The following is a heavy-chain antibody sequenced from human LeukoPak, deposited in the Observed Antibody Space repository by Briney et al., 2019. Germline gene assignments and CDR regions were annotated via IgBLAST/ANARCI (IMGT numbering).Heavy chain of an antibody. Sequence: ASVKVSCKASGYTFTGYYMHWVRQAPGQGLEWMGWINPNSGGTNYAQKFQGRVTMTRDTSISTAYMELSRLRSDDTAVYYCVRDSSSWNYGFFDPWGQGTLVTVSS. D-gene: IGHD6-13*01. V-gene: IGHV1-2*02. CDR1: GYTFTGYY. CDR3: VRDSSSWNYGFFDP. CDR2: INPNSGGT. J-gene: IGHJ5*02.